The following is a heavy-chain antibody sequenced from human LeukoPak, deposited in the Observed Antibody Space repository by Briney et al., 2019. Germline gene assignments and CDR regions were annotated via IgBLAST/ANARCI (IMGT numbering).Heavy chain of an antibody. D-gene: IGHD2-15*01. CDR1: GYSISSGYY. V-gene: IGHV4-38-2*02. Sequence: SETLSLTCTVSGYSISSGYYWGWIRQPPGKGLEWIGSIYHSGSTYYNPSLKSRVTISVDTSKNQFSLKLSSVTAADTAVYWCARRYCSGGTCYSERGAFDIWGQGTMVTVSS. CDR3: ARRYCSGGTCYSERGAFDI. J-gene: IGHJ3*02. CDR2: IYHSGST.